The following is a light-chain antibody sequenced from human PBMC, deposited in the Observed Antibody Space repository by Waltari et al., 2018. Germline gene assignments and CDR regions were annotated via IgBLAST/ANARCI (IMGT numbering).Light chain of an antibody. J-gene: IGKJ2*01. Sequence: DIQMTQSPSSLSASVEDSVTITCQASPDISKHLNWYQQKPGKAPKLLIYDASNLETGVPSRFSGSGSGTLFTFTISSLQPEDIATYYCQQHDRQPYTFGQGTELESK. CDR1: PDISKH. V-gene: IGKV1-33*01. CDR3: QQHDRQPYT. CDR2: DAS.